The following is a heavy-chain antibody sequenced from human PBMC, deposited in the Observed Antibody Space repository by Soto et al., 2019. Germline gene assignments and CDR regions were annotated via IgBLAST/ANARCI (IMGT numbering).Heavy chain of an antibody. D-gene: IGHD4-17*01. CDR3: ARDYGDYGEGMGLY. V-gene: IGHV4-59*01. CDR2: IYYSGST. Sequence: SETLSLTCTVSGGSISSYYWSWIRQPPGKGLEWIGYIYYSGSTNYNPSLKSRVTISVDTSKNQFSLKLSSVTAADTAVYYCARDYGDYGEGMGLYWGQGTLVTVSS. J-gene: IGHJ4*02. CDR1: GGSISSYY.